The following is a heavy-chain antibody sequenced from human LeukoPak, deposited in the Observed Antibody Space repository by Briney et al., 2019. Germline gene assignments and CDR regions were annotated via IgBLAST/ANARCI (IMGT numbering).Heavy chain of an antibody. D-gene: IGHD3-22*01. V-gene: IGHV1-2*02. CDR1: GYTFSDYY. J-gene: IGHJ4*02. CDR3: ARATIADSSTYYIDY. Sequence: ASVKVSCKVSGYTFSDYYMHWVRQAPGQGLEWMGWIYPNSGGTNYAQKFQGRVPMTRDMSISTAYMEVSRLTSEDTAVYYCARATIADSSTYYIDYWGLGTLVTVSS. CDR2: IYPNSGGT.